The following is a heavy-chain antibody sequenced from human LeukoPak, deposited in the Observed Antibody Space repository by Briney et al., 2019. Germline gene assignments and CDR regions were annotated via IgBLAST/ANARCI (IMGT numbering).Heavy chain of an antibody. CDR2: IYPGDSDT. V-gene: IGHV5-51*01. CDR3: ARATGYSSGWRKYYFDY. D-gene: IGHD6-19*01. J-gene: IGHJ4*02. Sequence: GESLKISCKGSGYSFTSYWIGWVRQMPGKGLEWMGIIYPGDSDTRYSPSFQGQVTISADKSISTAYLQWSRLKASDTAMYYCARATGYSSGWRKYYFDYWGQGTLVTVSS. CDR1: GYSFTSYW.